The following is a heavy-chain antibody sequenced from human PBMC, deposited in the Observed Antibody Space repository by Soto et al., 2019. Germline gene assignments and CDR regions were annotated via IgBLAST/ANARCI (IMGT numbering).Heavy chain of an antibody. CDR2: IYYSGST. D-gene: IGHD2-15*01. Sequence: SETLSLTCTVSGGSISSSSYYWGWIRQPPGKGLEWIGSIYYSGSTYYNPSLKSRVTISVDTSKNQFSLKLSSVTAADTAVYYCARLGYCRGGSCYENWFDPWGQGTLVTVSS. V-gene: IGHV4-39*01. CDR3: ARLGYCRGGSCYENWFDP. CDR1: GGSISSSSYY. J-gene: IGHJ5*02.